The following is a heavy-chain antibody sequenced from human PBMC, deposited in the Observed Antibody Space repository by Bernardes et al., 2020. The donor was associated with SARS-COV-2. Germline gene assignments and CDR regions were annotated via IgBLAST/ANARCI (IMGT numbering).Heavy chain of an antibody. CDR2: IWYDGSKT. D-gene: IGHD2-2*01. CDR1: GFRFSSYG. V-gene: IGHV3-33*01. J-gene: IGHJ4*02. Sequence: SLRLSCAASGFRFSSYGMHWVRQAPGKGPEWVAVIWYDGSKTEYADSVEGRFSISRDNSKDTLYLQMSSLREEDTAVYYCARRGEISSWLDYWGQGIVVTVSS. CDR3: ARRGEISSWLDY.